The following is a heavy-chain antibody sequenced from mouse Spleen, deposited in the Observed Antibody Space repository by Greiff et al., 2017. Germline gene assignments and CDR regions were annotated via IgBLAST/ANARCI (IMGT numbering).Heavy chain of an antibody. D-gene: IGHD3-2*02. Sequence: EVKLQESGPGLAKPSQTVYLTCSVTGYSITSDYWNWIRKFPGNKLEYMGYISYSGSTYYNPYLKSRISITRDTSKNQYYLQLNSVTTEDTATYYCARYQGSYWYFDVWGTGTTVTVSS. J-gene: IGHJ1*03. CDR2: ISYSGST. CDR3: ARYQGSYWYFDV. V-gene: IGHV3-8*01. CDR1: GYSITSDY.